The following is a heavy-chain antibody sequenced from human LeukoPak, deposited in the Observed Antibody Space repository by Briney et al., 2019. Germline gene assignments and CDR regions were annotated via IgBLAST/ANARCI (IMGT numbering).Heavy chain of an antibody. Sequence: SVKVSCKASGGTFSSYAISWVRRAPGQGLEWMGGIIPIFGTANYAQKFQGRVTITADKSTSTAYMELSSLRSEDTAVYYCACLLGYCSGGSCCAGYWGQGTLVTVSS. CDR3: ACLLGYCSGGSCCAGY. CDR1: GGTFSSYA. CDR2: IIPIFGTA. J-gene: IGHJ4*02. D-gene: IGHD2-15*01. V-gene: IGHV1-69*06.